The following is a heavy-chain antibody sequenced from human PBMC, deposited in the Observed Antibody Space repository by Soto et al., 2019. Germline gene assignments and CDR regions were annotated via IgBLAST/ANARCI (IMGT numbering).Heavy chain of an antibody. CDR1: GFTFSSYA. Sequence: GGSLRLSCAASGFTFSSYAMSWVRQAPGKGLEWVSAISGSGGSTYYADSVKGRFTISRDNSKNTPYLQMNSLRAEDTAVYYCARDRREDIVVVPAEGYYYYGMDVWGQGTTVTVSS. V-gene: IGHV3-23*01. CDR3: ARDRREDIVVVPAEGYYYYGMDV. CDR2: ISGSGGST. D-gene: IGHD2-2*01. J-gene: IGHJ6*02.